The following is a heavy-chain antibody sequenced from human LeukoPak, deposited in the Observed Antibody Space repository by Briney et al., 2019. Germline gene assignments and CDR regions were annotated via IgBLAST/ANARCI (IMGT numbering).Heavy chain of an antibody. Sequence: PSETLSLTCAVYGGSFSGYYWSWIRQPPGKGLEWIGEINHSGSTNYNPSLKSRVTISVDTSKNQFSLKLSPVTAADTAVYYCARGAYDYIWGSYRQYYYFDYWGQGTLVTVSS. CDR2: INHSGST. J-gene: IGHJ4*02. CDR1: GGSFSGYY. V-gene: IGHV4-34*01. CDR3: ARGAYDYIWGSYRQYYYFDY. D-gene: IGHD3-16*02.